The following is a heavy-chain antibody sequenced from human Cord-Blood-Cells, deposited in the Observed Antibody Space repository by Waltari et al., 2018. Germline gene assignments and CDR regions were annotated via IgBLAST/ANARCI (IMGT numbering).Heavy chain of an antibody. D-gene: IGHD3-16*02. CDR1: GYTFTGYY. CDR2: INPNSGGT. CDR3: ARTGDYVWGSYRYAFDI. J-gene: IGHJ3*02. Sequence: VQLVQSGAAVKKPGASVKVSCKASGYTFTGYYMHWVRHAPGQGLEWMGWINPNSGGTNYAQKFQGRVTMTRDTSISTAYMELSRLRSDDTAVYYCARTGDYVWGSYRYAFDIWGQGTMVTVSS. V-gene: IGHV1-2*02.